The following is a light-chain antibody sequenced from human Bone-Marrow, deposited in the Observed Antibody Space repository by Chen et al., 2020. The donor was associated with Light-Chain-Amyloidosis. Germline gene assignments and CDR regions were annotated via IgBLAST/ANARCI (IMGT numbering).Light chain of an antibody. V-gene: IGLV3-25*03. CDR3: QSADSSGTYEVI. CDR1: ALPTKY. CDR2: RDT. Sequence: SYELTQPPSVSVSPGQTARIPCSGAALPTKYAYWYQQKPGQAPVLVIHRDTERPSGISERFSGSSSGTTATLTISGVQAEDEADYHCQSADSSGTYEVIFGGGTKLTVL. J-gene: IGLJ2*01.